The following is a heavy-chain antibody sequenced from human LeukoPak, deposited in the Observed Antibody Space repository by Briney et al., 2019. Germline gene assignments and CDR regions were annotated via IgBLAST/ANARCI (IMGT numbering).Heavy chain of an antibody. CDR2: ISSSGSTI. CDR1: GFTFSDYY. CDR3: AKDRGYSSGRDFDY. J-gene: IGHJ4*02. D-gene: IGHD6-19*01. V-gene: IGHV3-11*01. Sequence: GGSLRLSCAASGFTFSDYYMSWIRQAPGKGLEWVSYISSSGSTIYYADSVKGRFTISRDNSKNTLYLQMNSLRAEDTAVYYCAKDRGYSSGRDFDYWGQGTLVTVSS.